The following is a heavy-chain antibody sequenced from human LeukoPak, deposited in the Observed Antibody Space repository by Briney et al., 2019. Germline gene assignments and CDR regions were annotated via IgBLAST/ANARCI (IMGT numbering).Heavy chain of an antibody. Sequence: GGSLRLSCAASGFTFDDYAIHWVRQGPGKSLEWVSLINENGDIAYYGDSVRGRFTVSRDNAKNSLYLQMNSLTTEDTALYYCAKARWEPNFDYWGQGTLVTVSS. D-gene: IGHD1-26*01. J-gene: IGHJ4*02. CDR1: GFTFDDYA. V-gene: IGHV3-43*02. CDR2: INENGDIA. CDR3: AKARWEPNFDY.